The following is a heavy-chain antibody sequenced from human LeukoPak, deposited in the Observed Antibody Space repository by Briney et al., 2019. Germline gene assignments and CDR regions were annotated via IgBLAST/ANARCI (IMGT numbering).Heavy chain of an antibody. CDR2: ISSSSSTI. Sequence: PGGSLRLSCAASGFTFSSYSMNWVRQAPGKGLEWVSYISSSSSTIYYADSVKGRFTISRDNAKNSLYLQMNSLRAEDTAVYYCARGGITIFGVVSSWFDPWGQGTLVTVSS. CDR3: ARGGITIFGVVSSWFDP. CDR1: GFTFSSYS. D-gene: IGHD3-3*01. J-gene: IGHJ5*02. V-gene: IGHV3-48*01.